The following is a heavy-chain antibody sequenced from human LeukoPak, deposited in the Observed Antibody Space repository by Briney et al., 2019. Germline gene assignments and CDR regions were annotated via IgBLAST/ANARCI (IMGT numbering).Heavy chain of an antibody. V-gene: IGHV3-23*01. CDR1: GFTFSSSA. CDR3: AKQLGYRSDGSCYFPY. CDR2: ISNNGGYT. J-gene: IGHJ4*02. D-gene: IGHD2-15*01. Sequence: QAGGSLRLSCAASGFTFSSSAMSWVRQAPGKGLEWVSAISNNGGYTYYADSVQGRFTISRDNSKSTLCLQMNSLRAEDTAVYYCAKQLGYRSDGSCYFPYWGQGTLVTVSS.